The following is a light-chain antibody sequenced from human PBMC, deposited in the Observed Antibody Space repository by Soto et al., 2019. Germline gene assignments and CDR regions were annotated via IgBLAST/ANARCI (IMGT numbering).Light chain of an antibody. CDR1: TSNIRNTF. CDR2: DND. Sequence: QSVLTQPPSVSAAPGQKVTVSCSGSTSNIRNTFVSWYQLFPGTAPKLLISDNDKRPSGIPDRFSGSKSGTSATLAITGLQTGDEADYYCASWDNRLSAYVFGGGTKLTVL. J-gene: IGLJ1*01. CDR3: ASWDNRLSAYV. V-gene: IGLV1-51*01.